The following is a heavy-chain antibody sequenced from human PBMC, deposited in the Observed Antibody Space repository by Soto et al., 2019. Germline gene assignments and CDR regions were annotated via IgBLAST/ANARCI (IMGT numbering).Heavy chain of an antibody. V-gene: IGHV3-48*03. J-gene: IGHJ4*02. CDR1: GFTFSSYE. Sequence: GGSLRLSCAASGFTFSSYEMNWVRQAPGKGLEWVSYISSSCSTIYYADSVKGRFTISRDNAKNSLYLQMNSLRAEDTAVYYCANLGGYCTNGVCFDFGYWGQGTLVTVSS. CDR3: ANLGGYCTNGVCFDFGY. D-gene: IGHD2-8*01. CDR2: ISSSCSTI.